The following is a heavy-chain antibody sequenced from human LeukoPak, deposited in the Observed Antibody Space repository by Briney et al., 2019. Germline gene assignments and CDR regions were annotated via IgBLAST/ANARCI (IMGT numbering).Heavy chain of an antibody. J-gene: IGHJ4*02. CDR1: GFTISTNY. CDR2: MYTGGST. Sequence: GVSLRLSCAASGFTISTNYMSWVRQAPGKGLEWVSVMYTGGSTYYADSVKGRFTISRDNSKNTLYLQMNSLRAEDTALYYCARAPFYYDSSGYPYFDGWGQGTLVTVSS. V-gene: IGHV3-53*01. CDR3: ARAPFYYDSSGYPYFDG. D-gene: IGHD3-22*01.